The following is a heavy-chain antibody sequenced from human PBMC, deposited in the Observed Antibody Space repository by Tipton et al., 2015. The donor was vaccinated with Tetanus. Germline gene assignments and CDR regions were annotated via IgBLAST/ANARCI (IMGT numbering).Heavy chain of an antibody. Sequence: QLVQSGAEARKPGQSLKISCKVSGHNSRSYWISWVRQMPGKGLEWMGIIYPGDSDATYSTSFQGQVTISADKSISTAYLQWSSLKASDTAIYFCARRRSAVLGGSSPWYFDLWGRGSLVGVSS. CDR2: IYPGDSDA. CDR1: GHNSRSYW. CDR3: ARRRSAVLGGSSPWYFDL. V-gene: IGHV5-51*01. D-gene: IGHD2-15*01. J-gene: IGHJ2*01.